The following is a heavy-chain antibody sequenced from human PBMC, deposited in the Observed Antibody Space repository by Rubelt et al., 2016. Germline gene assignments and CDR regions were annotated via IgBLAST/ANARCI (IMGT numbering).Heavy chain of an antibody. V-gene: IGHV3-53*01. CDR2: THIAGNT. Sequence: GLEWVSVTHIAGNTNYADSVKGRFTISRDNAKNTLCLQMNSLRAEDTAVYYCARDGSWGGKESAFDIWGQGTMVTVSS. D-gene: IGHD4-23*01. J-gene: IGHJ3*02. CDR3: ARDGSWGGKESAFDI.